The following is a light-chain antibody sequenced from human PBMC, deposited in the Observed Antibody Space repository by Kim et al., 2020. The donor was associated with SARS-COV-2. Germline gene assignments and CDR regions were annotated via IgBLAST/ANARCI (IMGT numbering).Light chain of an antibody. J-gene: IGKJ2*01. CDR1: QSVSSN. CDR2: GAS. V-gene: IGKV3-15*01. Sequence: SMSPGERATLFCRASQSVSSNLAWYQQKPGQAPRLLIYGASTRATGIPARFSGSGSGTEFTLTISSLQSEDFAVYYCQQYNNWPYTFGQGTKLEI. CDR3: QQYNNWPYT.